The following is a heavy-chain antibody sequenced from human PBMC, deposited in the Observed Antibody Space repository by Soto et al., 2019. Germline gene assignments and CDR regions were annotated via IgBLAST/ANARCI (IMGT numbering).Heavy chain of an antibody. D-gene: IGHD1-1*01. V-gene: IGHV5-51*01. CDR3: ARAWNVDY. Sequence: GESLKISCKASGYSFTNYWIGWVRQMPGKGLEWMGIINPVDSDTRYSPSFQGQVTISVDRSISTAYLQWSSLQASDTAIYYCARAWNVDYWGQGTLVPSPQ. CDR1: GYSFTNYW. CDR2: INPVDSDT. J-gene: IGHJ4*02.